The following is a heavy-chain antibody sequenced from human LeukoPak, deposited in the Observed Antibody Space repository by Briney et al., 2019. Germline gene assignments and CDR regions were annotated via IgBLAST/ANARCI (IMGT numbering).Heavy chain of an antibody. Sequence: PSETLSLTCAVYGGSFSGYYWSWIRQPPGKGLEWIGEINHSGSTNYNPSLKSRVTISVDTSKNQFSLKLSSVTAADTAVYYCARDQAAAGTIWGQGTLVTVSS. D-gene: IGHD6-13*01. CDR1: GGSFSGYY. V-gene: IGHV4-34*01. CDR3: ARDQAAAGTI. J-gene: IGHJ4*02. CDR2: INHSGST.